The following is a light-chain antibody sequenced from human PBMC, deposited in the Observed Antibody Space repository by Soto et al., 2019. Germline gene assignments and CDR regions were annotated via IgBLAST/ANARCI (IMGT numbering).Light chain of an antibody. CDR1: SSDVGGYDY. CDR2: DVA. Sequence: QSALTQPASVSGSPGQSITISCTGTSSDVGGYDYVSWYQQHPGKAPKLMIYDVANRPSGVSDRFSGSKSGNTASLTISGLQAEDEADYYCSSYASLTNVVFGGGTKLTVL. J-gene: IGLJ2*01. V-gene: IGLV2-14*03. CDR3: SSYASLTNVV.